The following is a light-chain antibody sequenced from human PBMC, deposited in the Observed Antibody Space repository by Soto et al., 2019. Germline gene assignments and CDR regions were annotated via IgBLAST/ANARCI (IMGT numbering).Light chain of an antibody. CDR3: AAWDDSLNGP. J-gene: IGLJ2*01. Sequence: QSVLTQPPSVSDAPRQRVTISCSGSSSNIGNNAVNWYQQLPGKAPKLLIYYDDLLPSGVSDRFSGSKSGTSASLAISGLQSEDEADYYCAAWDDSLNGPFGGGTKVTVL. CDR2: YDD. CDR1: SSNIGNNA. V-gene: IGLV1-36*01.